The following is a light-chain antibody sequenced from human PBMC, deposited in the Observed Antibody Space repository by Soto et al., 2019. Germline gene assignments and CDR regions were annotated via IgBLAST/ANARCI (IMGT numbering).Light chain of an antibody. CDR2: GAS. Sequence: EIVMTQSPATLSVAPGKRATLSCRASQSIDNNLAWYQQKPGQAPRLLIYGASTRATGIPARFSGSGSGTEFTLTISSLQSEDFAFYYCQQYDEWPLTFGPGTKVEIK. J-gene: IGKJ3*01. CDR1: QSIDNN. CDR3: QQYDEWPLT. V-gene: IGKV3-15*01.